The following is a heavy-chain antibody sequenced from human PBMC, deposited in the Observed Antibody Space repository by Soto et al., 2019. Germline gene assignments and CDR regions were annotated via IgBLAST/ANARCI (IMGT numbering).Heavy chain of an antibody. Sequence: DVQLEESGGGLVKPGGSLRLSCVASEFTFSVYSMNWVRQAPGKGLEWVSSISSGSSYIYYADSVKGRFTISRDNDKSSLFLHMNRLRVADTAVYYCTRDRVQIRGGYSHYYGMDVWGQGPTVTASS. D-gene: IGHD3-10*01. J-gene: IGHJ6*02. CDR2: ISSGSSYI. CDR3: TRDRVQIRGGYSHYYGMDV. CDR1: EFTFSVYS. V-gene: IGHV3-21*02.